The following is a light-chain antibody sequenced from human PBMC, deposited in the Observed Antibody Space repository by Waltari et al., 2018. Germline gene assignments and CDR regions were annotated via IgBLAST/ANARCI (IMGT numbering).Light chain of an antibody. CDR1: NSTIGSYD. CDR2: GKN. J-gene: IGLJ2*01. Sequence: QSVLTQPPPVSGAPGQRVTIACPGSNSTIGSYDVHSYQQLPGTAPKLLIYGKNNRPSGVPDRFSGSKSGTSASLAITGLQAEDEADYYCQSYDSSLSGVVFGGGTKLTVL. V-gene: IGLV1-40*01. CDR3: QSYDSSLSGVV.